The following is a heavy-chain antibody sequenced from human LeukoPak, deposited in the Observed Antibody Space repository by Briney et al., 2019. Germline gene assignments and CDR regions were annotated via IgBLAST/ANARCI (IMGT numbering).Heavy chain of an antibody. CDR3: ARDAEYSSGWSRYGWFDP. CDR1: GFTFSSYW. J-gene: IGHJ5*02. D-gene: IGHD6-19*01. CDR2: INSDGSST. Sequence: GGSLRLSCAASGFTFSSYWMHWVRQAPGKGLVWFSRINSDGSSTGYADSVKGLFTISRDNAKITLYLQMNSLRAEDTVVYYCARDAEYSSGWSRYGWFDPWGQGTLVTVSS. V-gene: IGHV3-74*01.